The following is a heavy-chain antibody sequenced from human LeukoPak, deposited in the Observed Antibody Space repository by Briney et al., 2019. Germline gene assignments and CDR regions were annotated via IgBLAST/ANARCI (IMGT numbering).Heavy chain of an antibody. CDR2: IYPGDSDT. CDR3: ARLGRFLEWLLYTSYFDY. J-gene: IGHJ4*02. V-gene: IGHV5-51*03. D-gene: IGHD3-3*01. CDR1: GYSFTSYW. Sequence: PGESLKISCKGSGYSFTSYWIGWVRQMPGKGLEWMGIIYPGDSDTRYSPSFQGQVTISADKSISTAYLQWSSLKASDTAMYCCARLGRFLEWLLYTSYFDYWGQGTLVTVSS.